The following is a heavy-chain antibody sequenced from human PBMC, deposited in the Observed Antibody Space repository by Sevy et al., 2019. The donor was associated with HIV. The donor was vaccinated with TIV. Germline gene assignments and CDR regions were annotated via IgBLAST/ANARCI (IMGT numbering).Heavy chain of an antibody. J-gene: IGHJ4*02. D-gene: IGHD3-3*01. CDR1: GYSFTTYW. Sequence: GESLKISCKAFGYSFTTYWIGWVRHMPGKGLEWMGIIWPADSDTRYSPSFEGQVAMSADTSIHTAYLQWRSLKASDTGMYYCARGVGAFAFFDFWGQGALVTVSS. CDR3: ARGVGAFAFFDF. V-gene: IGHV5-51*01. CDR2: IWPADSDT.